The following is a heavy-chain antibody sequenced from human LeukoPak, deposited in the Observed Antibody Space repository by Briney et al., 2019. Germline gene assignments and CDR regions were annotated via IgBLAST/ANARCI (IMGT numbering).Heavy chain of an antibody. CDR1: GFTLSSYM. V-gene: IGHV3-23*01. CDR3: TKDPLDY. J-gene: IGHJ4*02. Sequence: GGSLRLSCVASGFTLSSYMMSWVRQAPGKGLEWVSGISGSAGGTFYSDSVRGRFTISRDGPKNTLYLQMNSLRVEDTAVYYCTKDPLDYWGQGTMVTVSS. CDR2: ISGSAGGT.